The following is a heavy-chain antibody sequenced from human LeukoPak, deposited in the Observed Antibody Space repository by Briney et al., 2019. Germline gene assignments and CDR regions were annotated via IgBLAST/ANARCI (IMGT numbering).Heavy chain of an antibody. CDR2: ISAYNGNT. Sequence: GASVKVSCKASGYTFTSYGISWVRQAPGQGLEWMGWISAYNGNTNYAQKLQGRVTMTTDTSTSTAYMELRSLRSDDTAVYYCASQSDGSRAYYDFWSGNAFDIWGQGTMVTVSS. CDR1: GYTFTSYG. J-gene: IGHJ3*02. V-gene: IGHV1-18*01. D-gene: IGHD3-3*01. CDR3: ASQSDGSRAYYDFWSGNAFDI.